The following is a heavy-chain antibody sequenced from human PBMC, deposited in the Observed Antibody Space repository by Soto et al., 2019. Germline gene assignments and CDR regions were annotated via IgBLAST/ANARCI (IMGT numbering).Heavy chain of an antibody. CDR2: ISSSGSTI. CDR3: AKDKVEVTLYYYYGMDV. J-gene: IGHJ6*02. CDR1: GFTFSDYY. V-gene: IGHV3-11*04. Sequence: QVQLVESGGGLVKPGGSLRLSCAASGFTFSDYYMSWIRQAPGKGLEWVSYISSSGSTIYYADSVKGRFTISRDNSKNTLYLQMNSLRAEDTAVYYCAKDKVEVTLYYYYGMDVWGQGTTVTVSS. D-gene: IGHD4-4*01.